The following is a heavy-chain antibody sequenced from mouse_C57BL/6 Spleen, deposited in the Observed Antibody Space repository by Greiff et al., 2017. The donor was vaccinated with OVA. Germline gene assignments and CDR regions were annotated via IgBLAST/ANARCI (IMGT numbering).Heavy chain of an antibody. J-gene: IGHJ4*01. CDR3: ARSNYHYAMDY. Sequence: EVQGVESGPGMVKPSQSLSLTCTVTGYSITSGYDWHWIRHFPGNKLEWMGYISYSGSTNYNPSLKSRISITHDTSKNHFFLKLNSVTTEDTATYYCARSNYHYAMDYWGQGTSVTVSS. D-gene: IGHD2-5*01. V-gene: IGHV3-1*01. CDR1: GYSITSGYD. CDR2: ISYSGST.